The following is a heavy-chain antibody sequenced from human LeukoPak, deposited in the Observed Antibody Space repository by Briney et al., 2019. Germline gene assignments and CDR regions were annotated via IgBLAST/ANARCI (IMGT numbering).Heavy chain of an antibody. V-gene: IGHV4-34*01. D-gene: IGHD3-10*01. CDR2: INHSGST. J-gene: IGHJ6*03. CDR3: ARHGITMVRGVIIINYMDV. CDR1: GGSFSGYY. Sequence: SETLSLTCAVYGGSFSGYYWSWIRQPPGKGLEWIGEINHSGSTNYNPSLKSRVTISVDTSKNQFSLKLSSVTAADTAVYYCARHGITMVRGVIIINYMDVWGKGTTVTISS.